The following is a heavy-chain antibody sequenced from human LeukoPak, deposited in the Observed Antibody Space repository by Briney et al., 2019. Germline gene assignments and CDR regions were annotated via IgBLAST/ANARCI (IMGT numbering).Heavy chain of an antibody. CDR1: GYTFTSYG. J-gene: IGHJ6*03. D-gene: IGHD2-15*01. CDR2: ISAYNGNT. V-gene: IGHV1-18*01. CDR3: ARAYCSGGSCYFDYYYYYMDV. Sequence: ASVKVSCKASGYTFTSYGISWVRQAPGQGLEWTGWISAYNGNTNYAQKLQGRVTMTTDTSTSTAYMELRSLRSDDTAVYYCARAYCSGGSCYFDYYYYYMDVWGKGTTVTVSS.